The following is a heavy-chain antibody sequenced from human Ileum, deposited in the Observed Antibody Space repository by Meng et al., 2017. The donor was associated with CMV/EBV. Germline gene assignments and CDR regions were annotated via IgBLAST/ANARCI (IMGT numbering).Heavy chain of an antibody. CDR3: TRDQQYLILWYSSDY. CDR2: INEDGREK. D-gene: IGHD2-21*01. V-gene: IGHV3-7*01. Sequence: GESLKISCAASGFTFSNYWMTWVRQAPGKGLEWVANINEDGREKNYGASVKGRFTISRDNAKNALYLEMNALRAEDTAVYYCTRDQQYLILWYSSDYWGQGTLVTVSS. J-gene: IGHJ4*02. CDR1: GFTFSNYW.